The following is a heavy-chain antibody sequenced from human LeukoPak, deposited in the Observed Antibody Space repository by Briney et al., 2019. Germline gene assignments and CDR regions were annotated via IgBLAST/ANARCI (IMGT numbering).Heavy chain of an antibody. D-gene: IGHD6-19*01. Sequence: PSETLSLTCAVYGGSFSGYYWSWIRQPPGKGLEWIGEINHSGSTNYNPSLKSRVTISVDKSKNQFSLKLSSVTAADTAVYYCARDRGYSSGWYPGVLDYWGQGTLVTVSS. J-gene: IGHJ4*02. CDR1: GGSFSGYY. CDR3: ARDRGYSSGWYPGVLDY. V-gene: IGHV4-34*01. CDR2: INHSGST.